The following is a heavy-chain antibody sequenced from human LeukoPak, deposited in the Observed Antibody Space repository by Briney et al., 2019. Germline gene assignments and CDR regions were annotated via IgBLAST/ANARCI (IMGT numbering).Heavy chain of an antibody. V-gene: IGHV4-34*01. J-gene: IGHJ4*02. CDR1: GGSFSGYY. CDR3: ARGSGERYYYGSGSYPVYDY. Sequence: PSETLSLTCAVYGGSFSGYYWSWICPPPGKGREWIGEINHSGSTNYNTSLKRRVTISVDTSKKQFSPKLSSVTAADTAVYYRARGSGERYYYGSGSYPVYDYWGQGTLVTVSS. CDR2: INHSGST. D-gene: IGHD3-10*01.